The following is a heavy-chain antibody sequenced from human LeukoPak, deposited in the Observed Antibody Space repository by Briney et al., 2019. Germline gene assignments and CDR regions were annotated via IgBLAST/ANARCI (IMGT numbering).Heavy chain of an antibody. CDR2: INTNTGNP. Sequence: ASVKVSCKASGYTFTSYAMNWVRQAPGQGLEWMGWINTNTGNPTYAQGFTGRFVFSLDTSVSTAYLRISSLKAEDTAVYYCARTVAWDSYYYMDVWGKGTTVTVSS. V-gene: IGHV7-4-1*02. CDR3: ARTVAWDSYYYMDV. CDR1: GYTFTSYA. D-gene: IGHD6-19*01. J-gene: IGHJ6*03.